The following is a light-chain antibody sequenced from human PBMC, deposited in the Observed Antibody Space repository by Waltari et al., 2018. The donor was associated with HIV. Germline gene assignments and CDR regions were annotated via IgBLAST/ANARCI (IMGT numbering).Light chain of an antibody. CDR3: HQSSSLPRT. CDR2: SAS. J-gene: IGKJ2*01. V-gene: IGKV6-21*01. Sequence: EIVLTQSPEFQSVTPKERVPITCRASQSIGSSLHWYQQKPGQSPKLLIKSASQSFSGVPSRFSGSGSGTDFTLTINSLEAEDAATYYCHQSSSLPRTFGQGTKLEIK. CDR1: QSIGSS.